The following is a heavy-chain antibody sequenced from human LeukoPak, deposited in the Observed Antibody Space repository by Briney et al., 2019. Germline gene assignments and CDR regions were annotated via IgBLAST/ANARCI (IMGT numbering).Heavy chain of an antibody. CDR3: ARESRSVVTRYFQH. J-gene: IGHJ1*01. Sequence: PGGSLRLSCAASGFTFSSYGMHWVRQAPGKGLEWVAFIRYDGSNKYYADSVKGRFTISRDNAKNSLYLQMNSLRADDTAIYYCARESRSVVTRYFQHWGQGTLVTVSS. D-gene: IGHD4-23*01. CDR1: GFTFSSYG. CDR2: IRYDGSNK. V-gene: IGHV3-30*02.